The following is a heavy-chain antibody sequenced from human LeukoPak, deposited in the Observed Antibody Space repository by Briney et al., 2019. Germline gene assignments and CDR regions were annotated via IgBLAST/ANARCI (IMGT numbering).Heavy chain of an antibody. CDR1: GFTFNNYA. CDR3: AREQDIVVVPAAPYYGMDV. CDR2: ISGNGGDT. Sequence: GGSLRLSCAASGFTFNNYALSWVRQAPGKGLEWVSAISGNGGDTYYADSVKGRFTISRDNAKNSLYLQMNSLRAEDTAVYYCAREQDIVVVPAAPYYGMDVWGQGTTVTVSS. D-gene: IGHD2-2*01. J-gene: IGHJ6*02. V-gene: IGHV3-23*01.